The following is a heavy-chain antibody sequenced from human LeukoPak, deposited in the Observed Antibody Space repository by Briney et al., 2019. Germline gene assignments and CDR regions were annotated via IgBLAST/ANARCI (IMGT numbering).Heavy chain of an antibody. CDR3: AKDWGSSGWYNYFDP. CDR2: ILYDGNSK. CDR1: GFTISSHG. J-gene: IGHJ5*02. D-gene: IGHD6-19*01. Sequence: GGSLRLSCAVSGFTISSHGMHWVRQAPGKGLEWVAMILYDGNSKYYGDSVKGRFTISRDNSKNTLYLQMDSLRTEDTAVYYCAKDWGSSGWYNYFDPWGQGTLVTVSS. V-gene: IGHV3-30*18.